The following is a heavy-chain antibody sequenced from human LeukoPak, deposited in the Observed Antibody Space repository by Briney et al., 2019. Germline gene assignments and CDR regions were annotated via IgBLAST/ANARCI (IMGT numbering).Heavy chain of an antibody. J-gene: IGHJ5*02. V-gene: IGHV1-2*02. CDR2: INPNSGGT. CDR1: GYTFTGYY. CDR3: ARHRKWTSGNYDSIDP. D-gene: IGHD3-10*01. Sequence: ASVKVSCKASGYTFTGYYMHWVRQAPGQGLEWMGWINPNSGGTNYAQKFQGRVTMTRDTSISTAYMELSRLRSDDTAVYYCARHRKWTSGNYDSIDPWGQGTLVTVSS.